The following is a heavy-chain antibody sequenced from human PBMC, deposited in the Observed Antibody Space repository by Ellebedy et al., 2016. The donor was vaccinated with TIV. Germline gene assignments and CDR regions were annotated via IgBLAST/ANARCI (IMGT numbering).Heavy chain of an antibody. Sequence: GESLKISCAASGFTVSDHYMSWVRQAPGKGLEWVSVMYSNGRTYYADSVKGRFTISRDNSKNTLFLQMNSLRVEDTAVYYCARLGVIAAAGASDYWGQGTLVIVSS. J-gene: IGHJ4*02. CDR1: GFTVSDHY. CDR2: MYSNGRT. V-gene: IGHV3-66*04. CDR3: ARLGVIAAAGASDY. D-gene: IGHD6-13*01.